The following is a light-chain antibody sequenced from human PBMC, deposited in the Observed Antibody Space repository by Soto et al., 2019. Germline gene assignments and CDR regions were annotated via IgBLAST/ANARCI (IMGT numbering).Light chain of an antibody. CDR3: CSYAGSFTWL. V-gene: IGLV2-11*01. Sequence: QSALTQPRSVSGSPGQSVTISCTGTSSNVGGYNYISWFQQHPGKAPKLMIYGVNERPSGVPDRFFGSMSDNTASLTISGLQDEDEADYYCCSYAGSFTWLFGGGTKVTVL. J-gene: IGLJ2*01. CDR2: GVN. CDR1: SSNVGGYNY.